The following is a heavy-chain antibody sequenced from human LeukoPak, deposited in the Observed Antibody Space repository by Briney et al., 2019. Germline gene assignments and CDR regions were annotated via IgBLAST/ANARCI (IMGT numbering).Heavy chain of an antibody. CDR2: INHSGST. CDR3: ARSGIAVAGTAFDY. D-gene: IGHD6-19*01. Sequence: SETLSLTCAVYGGSFSGCYWSWIRQPPGKGLEWIGEINHSGSTNYNPSLKSRVTISVNTSKNQFSLKLSSVTAADTAVYSCARSGIAVAGTAFDYWGQGTLVTVSS. CDR1: GGSFSGCY. V-gene: IGHV4-34*01. J-gene: IGHJ4*02.